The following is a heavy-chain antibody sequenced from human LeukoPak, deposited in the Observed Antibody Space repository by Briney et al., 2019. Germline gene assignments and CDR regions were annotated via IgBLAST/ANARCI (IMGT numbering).Heavy chain of an antibody. V-gene: IGHV5-10-1*01. Sequence: HGEALKICSTGYVYSLTNYWISRVRQMPGKDLEWMGRIDPSDSYTNYSPSFQGHVTISADKSISTAYLQWSSLKASDTAMYYCARRPKRSSWYYFDFWGQGTLVTVSS. D-gene: IGHD6-13*01. CDR3: ARRPKRSSWYYFDF. CDR2: IDPSDSYT. CDR1: VYSLTNYW. J-gene: IGHJ4*02.